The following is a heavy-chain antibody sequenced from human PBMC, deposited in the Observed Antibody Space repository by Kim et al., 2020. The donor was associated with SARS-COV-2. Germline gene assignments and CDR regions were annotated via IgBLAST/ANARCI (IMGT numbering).Heavy chain of an antibody. CDR3: AKDIAPHITMSDY. V-gene: IGHV3-23*01. D-gene: IGHD3-22*01. J-gene: IGHJ4*02. Sequence: ADTGKGRSNISRDNDKNTLYLQMNSLRAEDTAVYYCAKDIAPHITMSDYWGQGTLVTVSS.